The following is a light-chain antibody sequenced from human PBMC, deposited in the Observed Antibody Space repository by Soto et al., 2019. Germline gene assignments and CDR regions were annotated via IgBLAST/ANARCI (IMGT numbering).Light chain of an antibody. CDR3: QQDGSSPFT. Sequence: PGERVTLSCRASQSVSSSYLTWYQQKPGQAPRLLIYGASTRATSIPARFSGSGSGTDFTLTISSLQPEDFAVYYCQQDGSSPFTFGPGTKVDIK. J-gene: IGKJ3*01. V-gene: IGKV3-20*01. CDR2: GAS. CDR1: QSVSSSY.